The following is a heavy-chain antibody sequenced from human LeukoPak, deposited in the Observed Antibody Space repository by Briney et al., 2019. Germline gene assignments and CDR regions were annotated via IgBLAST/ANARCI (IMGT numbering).Heavy chain of an antibody. D-gene: IGHD1-14*01. V-gene: IGHV4-38-2*02. CDR3: ARGEDLPEFDY. J-gene: IGHJ4*02. CDR1: SYSISSGYY. CDR2: IYNSGST. Sequence: SETLSLTCTVSSYSISSGYYWGWIRQPPGKGLEWIGSIYNSGSTYYNPSLKSRVTISVDTSKNQFSLKLSSVTAADTAVYYCARGEDLPEFDYWGQGTLVTVSS.